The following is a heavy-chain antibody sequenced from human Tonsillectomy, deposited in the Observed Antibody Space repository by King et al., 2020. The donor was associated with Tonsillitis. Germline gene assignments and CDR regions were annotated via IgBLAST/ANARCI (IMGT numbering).Heavy chain of an antibody. Sequence: VQLVESGGGLVQPGGSLRLSCAASGFTFSSYEMNWVRQAPGKGLEWVSYISCSGSTIYYADAVKGRFTISRDNAKNSLYLQMNSLRAEDTAVYYCARVAAHYSSAAIDYWGQGTLVTVSS. CDR1: GFTFSSYE. V-gene: IGHV3-48*03. CDR3: ARVAAHYSSAAIDY. CDR2: ISCSGSTI. J-gene: IGHJ4*02. D-gene: IGHD6-19*01.